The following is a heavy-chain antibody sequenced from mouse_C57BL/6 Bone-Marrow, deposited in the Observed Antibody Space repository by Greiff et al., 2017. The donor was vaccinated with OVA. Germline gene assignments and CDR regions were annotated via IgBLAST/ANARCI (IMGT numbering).Heavy chain of an antibody. CDR3: ARNYEDTTAPLYAMEY. J-gene: IGHJ4*01. V-gene: IGHV2-9-1*01. Sequence: VKLMESGPGLVAPSQSLSITCTVSGFSLTSYAISWVRQPPGKGLEWLGVIWTGGGTNYNSAINSRLSISTDNSKSQVFLKMNSLQTHDTARYYCARNYEDTTAPLYAMEYWGQGTSVTVSS. D-gene: IGHD1-2*01. CDR2: IWTGGGT. CDR1: GFSLTSYA.